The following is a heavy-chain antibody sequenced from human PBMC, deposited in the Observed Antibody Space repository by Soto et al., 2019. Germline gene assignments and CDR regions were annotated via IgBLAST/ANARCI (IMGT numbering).Heavy chain of an antibody. V-gene: IGHV1-18*01. Sequence: ASVKVSCKASGFTFTSYGFSWVRQAPGQGLEWMGWISAYNGHKNYAQKFQDRVTLTTDTSTSTVYMELRSLISDDTAVYYCARLHDSSDWPPGVAFWGQGTLVTGSS. J-gene: IGHJ4*02. CDR1: GFTFTSYG. CDR3: ARLHDSSDWPPGVAF. D-gene: IGHD6-25*01. CDR2: ISAYNGHK.